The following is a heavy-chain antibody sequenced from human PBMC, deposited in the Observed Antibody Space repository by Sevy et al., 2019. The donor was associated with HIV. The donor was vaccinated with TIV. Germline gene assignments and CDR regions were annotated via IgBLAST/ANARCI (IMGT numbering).Heavy chain of an antibody. J-gene: IGHJ3*02. CDR2: IKSKTDGGTT. CDR3: TTDLPLFDAFDI. CDR1: GFTFSNAW. Sequence: GGSLRLPCAASGFTFSNAWMSWVRQAPGKGLEWVGRIKSKTDGGTTDYPAPVKGRFTISRDDSKNTPYLQMNSLKNEDTAVYYWTTDLPLFDAFDIWGQGTMVTVSS. V-gene: IGHV3-15*01. D-gene: IGHD2-21*01.